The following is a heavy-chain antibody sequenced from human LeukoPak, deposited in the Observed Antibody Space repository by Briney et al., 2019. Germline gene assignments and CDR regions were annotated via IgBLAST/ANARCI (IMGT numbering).Heavy chain of an antibody. CDR2: IYPRDGST. CDR1: GYTFTSNY. J-gene: IGHJ4*02. V-gene: IGHV1-46*01. Sequence: ASVKVSCKASGYTFTSNYIHWVRQAPGQGLEWMGMIYPRDGSTSYAQKFQGRVTVTRDTSTSTVHMELSGLRSEATAVYYCARDQEGFDYWGQGTLVTVSS. CDR3: ARDQEGFDY.